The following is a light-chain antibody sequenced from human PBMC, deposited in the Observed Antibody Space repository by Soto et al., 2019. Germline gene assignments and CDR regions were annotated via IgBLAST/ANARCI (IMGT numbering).Light chain of an antibody. V-gene: IGKV1-5*01. CDR3: QQYETFSGT. CDR1: QSVSGW. CDR2: DAS. Sequence: DIQITQSPSTLSGSVGDRVTITCRASQSVSGWLAWYQQKPGEAPKLLIYDASALPRGVPSRFSGSGSGTKFTLTIASLQPDDFATYYCQQYETFSGTFGPGTKVDI. J-gene: IGKJ1*01.